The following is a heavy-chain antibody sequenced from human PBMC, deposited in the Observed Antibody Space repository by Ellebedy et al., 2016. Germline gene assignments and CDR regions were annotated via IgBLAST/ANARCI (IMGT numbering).Heavy chain of an antibody. CDR1: GGSVSSGSYY. CDR3: ARGHIVATITGYYYYGMDV. D-gene: IGHD5-12*01. V-gene: IGHV4-61*01. CDR2: IYYSGST. J-gene: IGHJ6*02. Sequence: SETLSLTXTVSGGSVSSGSYYWSWIRQPPGQGLEWIGYIYYSGSTNYNPSLKSRVTISVDTSKNQFSLKLSSVTAADTAVYYCARGHIVATITGYYYYGMDVWGQGTTVTVSS.